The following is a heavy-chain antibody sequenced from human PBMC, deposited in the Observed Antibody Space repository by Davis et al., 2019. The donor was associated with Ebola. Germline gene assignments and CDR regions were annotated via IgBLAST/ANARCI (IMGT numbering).Heavy chain of an antibody. CDR3: EGSITGTTGTQAGVDDAFDI. V-gene: IGHV3-15*01. Sequence: PGGSLRLSCAASGFTFSNAWMSWVRQAPGKGLEWVGRIKSKTDGGTTDYAAPVKGRFTISRDDSKNTLYLQMNSLKTEDTAVYYCEGSITGTTGTQAGVDDAFDIWGQGTMVTVSS. CDR2: IKSKTDGGTT. D-gene: IGHD1-7*01. J-gene: IGHJ3*02. CDR1: GFTFSNAW.